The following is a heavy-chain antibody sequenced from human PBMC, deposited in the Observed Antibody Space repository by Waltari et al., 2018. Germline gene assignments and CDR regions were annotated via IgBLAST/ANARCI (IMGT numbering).Heavy chain of an antibody. CDR3: GKGEWLDN. V-gene: IGHV3-23*03. J-gene: IGHJ5*02. Sequence: EVQLLESGGGFVQPGGSLRLSCAASGFTFSRYAMSWVRQAPGKVLGWVSVIYSAGSNTYYADSVKGRFTISRDDSKNTVYLHMNSLRADDSAVYYCGKGEWLDNWGQGTLVTVSS. D-gene: IGHD1-26*01. CDR1: GFTFSRYA. CDR2: IYSAGSNT.